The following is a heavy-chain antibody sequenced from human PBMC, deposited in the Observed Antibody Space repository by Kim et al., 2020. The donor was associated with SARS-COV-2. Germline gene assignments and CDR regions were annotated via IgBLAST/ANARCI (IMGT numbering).Heavy chain of an antibody. CDR1: GYTFTSYA. CDR2: INTNTGNP. CDR3: ARELSPYCSGGSCSHFDY. Sequence: ASVKVSCKASGYTFTSYAMNWVRQAPGQGLEWMGWINTNTGNPTYAQGFTGRFVFSLDTSVSTAYLQISSLKAEDTAVYYCARELSPYCSGGSCSHFDYWGQGTLVTVSS. V-gene: IGHV7-4-1*02. D-gene: IGHD2-15*01. J-gene: IGHJ4*02.